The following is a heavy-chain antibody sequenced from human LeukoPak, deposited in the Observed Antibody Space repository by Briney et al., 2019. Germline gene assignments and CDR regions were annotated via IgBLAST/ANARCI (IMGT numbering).Heavy chain of an antibody. CDR3: ARVSGGNRYAVHYYYGMDV. J-gene: IGHJ6*02. V-gene: IGHV3-21*01. D-gene: IGHD2-8*01. CDR1: GFTFSSYS. Sequence: GGSLRLSCAASGFTFSSYSMNWVRQAPGKGLEWVSSISSSSSYIYYADSVKGRFTISRDNAKNSLYLQMNSLRAEDTAVYYCARVSGGNRYAVHYYYGMDVWGQGTTVTVSS. CDR2: ISSSSSYI.